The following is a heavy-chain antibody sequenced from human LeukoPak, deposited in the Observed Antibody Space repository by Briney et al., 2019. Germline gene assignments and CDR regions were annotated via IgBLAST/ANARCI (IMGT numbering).Heavy chain of an antibody. CDR2: INPSGGST. Sequence: ASVKVSCKASGYTFSSSYMHWVRQAPGQGLEWMGIINPSGGSTSYAQKFQGRVTMTRDMSTSTVYMELSSLRSEDTAVYYCAREYKNNWFDPWGQGTLVTVSS. D-gene: IGHD1-1*01. CDR1: GYTFSSSY. V-gene: IGHV1-46*01. CDR3: AREYKNNWFDP. J-gene: IGHJ5*02.